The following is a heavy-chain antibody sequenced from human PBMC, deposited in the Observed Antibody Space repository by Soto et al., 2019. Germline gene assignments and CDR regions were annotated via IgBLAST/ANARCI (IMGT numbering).Heavy chain of an antibody. J-gene: IGHJ6*03. CDR2: ISYRGST. D-gene: IGHD2-2*01. CDR3: ARPYVTDVVVVPASKDYMDV. Sequence: QLQLQESGPGLVKPSETLSLTCTVSGGSISSSSSSWGWIRQPPGKGLEWLGIISYRGSTYYSTYLKSRVTESVDASKNLFSLKRCSVTGADTAVYYCARPYVTDVVVVPASKDYMDVWGKGPTVTVSS. CDR1: GGSISSSSSS. V-gene: IGHV4-39*01.